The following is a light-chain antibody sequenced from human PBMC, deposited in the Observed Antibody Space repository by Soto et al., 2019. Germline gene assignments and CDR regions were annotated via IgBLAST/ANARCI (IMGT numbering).Light chain of an antibody. Sequence: DIQMTQSPSSLSASVGDRVTITCRASQRISYYLNWFQQKPGRAPKLLIYAASSLEAGVPSRYSVSGSGTDSTLTISSRLPEDFATYYWQQSYRTPCAFGRGTRLEIK. CDR3: QQSYRTPCA. V-gene: IGKV1-39*01. J-gene: IGKJ5*01. CDR2: AAS. CDR1: QRISYY.